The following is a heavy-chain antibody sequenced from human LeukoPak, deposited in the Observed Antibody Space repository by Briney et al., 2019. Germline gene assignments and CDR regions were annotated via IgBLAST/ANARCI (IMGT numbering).Heavy chain of an antibody. Sequence: GGSLRLSCAASGFTFSSYAMHWVRQAPGKGLEWVAVISYDGSNKYYADSVKGRFTISRDNSKNTLYLQMNSPRAEDTAVYYCASYHGSYYAFDIWGQGTMVTVSS. J-gene: IGHJ3*02. D-gene: IGHD1-26*01. V-gene: IGHV3-30-3*01. CDR1: GFTFSSYA. CDR2: ISYDGSNK. CDR3: ASYHGSYYAFDI.